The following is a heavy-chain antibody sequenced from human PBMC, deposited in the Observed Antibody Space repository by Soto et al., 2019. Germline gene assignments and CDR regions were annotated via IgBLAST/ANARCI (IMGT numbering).Heavy chain of an antibody. CDR1: GLNFDDFA. Sequence: EVQLVESGGRLVQPGRSLRLSCVGTGLNFDDFAMHWVRQAPGKGLEWVSGITWNSRILAYADSVKGRFTISRDNARNSLYLQMESLRDEDTALYYCAKGRYDFWSPYYFDSWGQGTLVTVSS. CDR3: AKGRYDFWSPYYFDS. V-gene: IGHV3-9*01. J-gene: IGHJ4*02. D-gene: IGHD3-3*01. CDR2: ITWNSRIL.